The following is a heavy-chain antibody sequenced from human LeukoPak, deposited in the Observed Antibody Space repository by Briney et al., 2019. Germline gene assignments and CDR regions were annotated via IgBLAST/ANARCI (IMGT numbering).Heavy chain of an antibody. CDR2: ISSSSSYI. CDR3: ARGGSGSYFLDY. V-gene: IGHV3-21*01. D-gene: IGHD1-26*01. J-gene: IGHJ4*02. CDR1: GFTFSSYS. Sequence: PGGSLRLSCAASGFTFSSYSMNWVRQAPGKGLEWVSSISSSSSYIYYADSVKGRFTISRDNAKNSLYLQMNSLSAEDTAMYYCARGGSGSYFLDYWGQGTLVTVSS.